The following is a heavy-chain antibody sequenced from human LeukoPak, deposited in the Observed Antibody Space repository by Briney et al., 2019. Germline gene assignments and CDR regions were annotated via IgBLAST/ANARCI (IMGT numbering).Heavy chain of an antibody. Sequence: ASVKVSCKVSGYTLTELSMHWVRQAPGKGLEWMGGFDPEDGETIYAQKFQGRVTMTRDTSTSTVYMELSSLRSEDTAVYYCASSGNTWILDYWGQGTLVTVSS. D-gene: IGHD5-18*01. CDR1: GYTLTELS. CDR3: ASSGNTWILDY. CDR2: FDPEDGET. J-gene: IGHJ4*02. V-gene: IGHV1-24*01.